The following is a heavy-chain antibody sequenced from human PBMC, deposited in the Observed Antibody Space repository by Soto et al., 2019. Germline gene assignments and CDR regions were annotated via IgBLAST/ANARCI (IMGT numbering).Heavy chain of an antibody. CDR2: ISGSGGST. V-gene: IGHV3-23*01. Sequence: HPGGSLRLSCAASGFTFSSYAMSWVRQAPGKGLEWVSAISGSGGSTYYADSVKGRFTISRDNSKNTLYLQMNSLRAEDKAVYYCAKAILTGYLEYSQHWGKGTLVTVSS. J-gene: IGHJ1*01. CDR3: AKAILTGYLEYSQH. D-gene: IGHD3-9*01. CDR1: GFTFSSYA.